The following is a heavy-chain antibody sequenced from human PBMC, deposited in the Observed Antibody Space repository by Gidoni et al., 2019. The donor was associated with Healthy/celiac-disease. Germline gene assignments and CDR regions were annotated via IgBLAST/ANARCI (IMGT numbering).Heavy chain of an antibody. Sequence: GFTFSSYAMSWVRQAPGKGLEWVSAISGSGGSTYYADSVKGRFTISRDNSKNTLYLQMNSLRAEDTAVYYCAKDREWGTSSSWDAGYYYYGMDVWGQGTTVTVSS. CDR1: GFTFSSYA. V-gene: IGHV3-23*01. D-gene: IGHD6-13*01. CDR2: ISGSGGST. J-gene: IGHJ6*02. CDR3: AKDREWGTSSSWDAGYYYYGMDV.